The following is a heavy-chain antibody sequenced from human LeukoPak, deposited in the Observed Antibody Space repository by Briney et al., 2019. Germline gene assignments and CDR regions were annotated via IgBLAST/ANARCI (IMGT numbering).Heavy chain of an antibody. CDR1: GFALSSHW. D-gene: IGHD3-16*01. CDR3: ARDHLRPGYYYYGMDV. J-gene: IGHJ6*02. CDR2: VNRDGSET. V-gene: IGHV3-7*01. Sequence: GGSLRLSCAASGFALSSHWMTWVRQVPGRGPEWVANVNRDGSETYCLDSVKGRFTISRDNAKNSLYLQMNSLRAEDTAVYYCARDHLRPGYYYYGMDVWGQGTTVTVSS.